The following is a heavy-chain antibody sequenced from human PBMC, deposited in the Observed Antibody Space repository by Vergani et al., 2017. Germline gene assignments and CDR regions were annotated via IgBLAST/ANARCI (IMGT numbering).Heavy chain of an antibody. J-gene: IGHJ4*02. CDR2: IYSGGST. CDR1: GFPVSSNY. Sequence: EVQLVESGGGLVQPGGSLRLSCAASGFPVSSNYMSWVRQAPGKGLEWVSVIYSGGSTYYADSVKGRFTISRDNSKNTLYLQMNSLRAEDTAVYYCARDAGGTHYFDYWGQGTLVTVSS. CDR3: ARDAGGTHYFDY. V-gene: IGHV3-66*02. D-gene: IGHD3-16*01.